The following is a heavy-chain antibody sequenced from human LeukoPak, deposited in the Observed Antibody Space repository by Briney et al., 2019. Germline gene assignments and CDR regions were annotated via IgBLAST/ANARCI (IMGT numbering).Heavy chain of an antibody. D-gene: IGHD6-13*01. CDR2: IKQDGSEK. CDR1: GFTLSSYA. Sequence: GGSLRLSCAASGFTLSSYAMNWVRQAPGKGLEWVANIKQDGSEKQYVDSVRGRFTISRDNAKNSLYLQMNSLRVEDTAVYYCARDGFVGAADYWGQGTLVTVSS. J-gene: IGHJ4*02. V-gene: IGHV3-7*01. CDR3: ARDGFVGAADY.